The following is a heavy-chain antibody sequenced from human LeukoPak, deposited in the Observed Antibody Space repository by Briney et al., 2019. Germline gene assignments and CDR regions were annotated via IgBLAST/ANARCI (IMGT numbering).Heavy chain of an antibody. J-gene: IGHJ4*02. V-gene: IGHV3-48*03. D-gene: IGHD5-24*01. CDR2: ISSSGSTI. CDR3: ARLRGGYRLY. CDR1: GFTFSDYE. Sequence: GWSLRLSCAASGFTFSDYEMNWVRQAPGRGLEWVSYISSSGSTIYYADSVKGRFTISRDNAKNSLYLQINSLRAEDTAVYYCARLRGGYRLYWGQGTLVTVSS.